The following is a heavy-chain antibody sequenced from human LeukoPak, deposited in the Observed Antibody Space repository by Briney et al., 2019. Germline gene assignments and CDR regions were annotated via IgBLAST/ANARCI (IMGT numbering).Heavy chain of an antibody. D-gene: IGHD2-2*01. V-gene: IGHV4-61*01. J-gene: IGHJ5*02. Sequence: SETLSLTCTVSGDSISSHRWNISSYYWSWIRQSPGKGLEWIGFFYYSGNNNYNPSLESRVTISVDTSKNQFSLKLSSVTAADTAVYYCARDRPAETWGRGTLVTVSS. CDR3: ARDRPAET. CDR1: GDSISSHRWNISSYY. CDR2: FYYSGNN.